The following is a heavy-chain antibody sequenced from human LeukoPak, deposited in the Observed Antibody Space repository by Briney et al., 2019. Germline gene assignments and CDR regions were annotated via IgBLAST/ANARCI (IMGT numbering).Heavy chain of an antibody. D-gene: IGHD2-8*02. Sequence: GGSLRLSCAASGFIFSNYAMTWVRRAPGKGLEWVSSFTATGGRTYYADSVKGRFTISRDNSKNTPYLQLNSLRAEDTAVYFCAKGLLDPNLVLDYWGQGTLVTVSS. CDR1: GFIFSNYA. J-gene: IGHJ4*02. V-gene: IGHV3-23*01. CDR3: AKGLLDPNLVLDY. CDR2: FTATGGRT.